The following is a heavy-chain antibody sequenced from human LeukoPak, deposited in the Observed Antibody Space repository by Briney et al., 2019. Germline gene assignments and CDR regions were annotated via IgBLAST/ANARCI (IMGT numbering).Heavy chain of an antibody. CDR3: ARAGGYDVVVVFDP. CDR1: GYSFTGYY. CDR2: INPNSGGT. Sequence: ASVKVSCKASGYSFTGYYMHWVRQAPGQGLEWMGWINPNSGGTNYAQKFQGRVTMTRDTSISTAYMELSRLRSDDTAVYYCARAGGYDVVVVFDPWGQGTLVTVSS. J-gene: IGHJ5*02. V-gene: IGHV1-2*02. D-gene: IGHD3-22*01.